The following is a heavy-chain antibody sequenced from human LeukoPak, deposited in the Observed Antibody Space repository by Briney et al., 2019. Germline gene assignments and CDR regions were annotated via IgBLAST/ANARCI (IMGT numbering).Heavy chain of an antibody. D-gene: IGHD3-22*01. Sequence: GRSLRLSCAASGFTFSSYGMHWVRQAPGKGLEWVSVLYPDGRTFYPDSVKGRFTISRDISKNTLYLQMNSLRVEDTAVYYCARTRVDSSALDALDIWGQGTLVTVSS. CDR1: GFTFSSYG. V-gene: IGHV3-NL1*01. CDR2: LYPDGRT. J-gene: IGHJ3*02. CDR3: ARTRVDSSALDALDI.